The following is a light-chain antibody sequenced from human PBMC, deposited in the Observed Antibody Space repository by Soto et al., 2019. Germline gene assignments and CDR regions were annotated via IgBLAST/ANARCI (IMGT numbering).Light chain of an antibody. Sequence: EIVSTLSPGTLSLSPGERVTLSCMASQSISSTYLAWYQQKPGQAPRLLIYGASNRATGIPARFSGSGSGTDFTLTISRLEPEDFAVYYCQQYGSLITFGQGGRLEIK. J-gene: IGKJ5*01. CDR3: QQYGSLIT. V-gene: IGKV3-20*01. CDR2: GAS. CDR1: QSISSTY.